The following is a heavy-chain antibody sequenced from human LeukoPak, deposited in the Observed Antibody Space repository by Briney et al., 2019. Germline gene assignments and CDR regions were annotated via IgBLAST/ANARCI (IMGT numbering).Heavy chain of an antibody. CDR3: ARELGRGSYYYYYYYMDV. D-gene: IGHD1-26*01. Sequence: GGSLRLSCAASGFTFSDHYMDWVRQAPGKGLEWVGRTRNKANSYTTEYAASVKGRFTISRDDSKNSLYLQMNSLKTEDTAVYYCARELGRGSYYYYYYYMDVWGKGTTVTVSS. CDR1: GFTFSDHY. J-gene: IGHJ6*03. V-gene: IGHV3-72*01. CDR2: TRNKANSYTT.